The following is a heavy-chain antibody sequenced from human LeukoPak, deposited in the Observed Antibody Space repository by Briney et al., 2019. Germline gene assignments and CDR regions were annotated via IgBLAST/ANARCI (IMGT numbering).Heavy chain of an antibody. V-gene: IGHV3-9*01. CDR3: ARDAPDYDILTGYYFEPPTDY. J-gene: IGHJ4*02. CDR2: ISWNSGSI. D-gene: IGHD3-9*01. CDR1: GFTFDDYA. Sequence: GGSLRLSCAASGFTFDDYAMHWVRQAPGKGLEWVSGISWNSGSIGYVDSVKGRFTISRDNAKNSLYLQMNSLRAEDTAVYYCARDAPDYDILTGYYFEPPTDYWGQGTLVTVSS.